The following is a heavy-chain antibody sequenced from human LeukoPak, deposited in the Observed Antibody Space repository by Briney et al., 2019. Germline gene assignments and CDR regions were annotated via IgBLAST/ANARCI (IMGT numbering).Heavy chain of an antibody. J-gene: IGHJ4*02. CDR2: ISGSGGST. V-gene: IGHV3-23*01. CDR3: ASAAGYSSSWYVDY. D-gene: IGHD6-13*01. Sequence: GGSLRLSCAASGFTLSSYAMSWVRQAPGKGLEWVSAISGSGGSTYYADSVKGRFTISRDNSKNTLYLQMNSLRAEDTAVYYCASAAGYSSSWYVDYWGQGTLVTVSS. CDR1: GFTLSSYA.